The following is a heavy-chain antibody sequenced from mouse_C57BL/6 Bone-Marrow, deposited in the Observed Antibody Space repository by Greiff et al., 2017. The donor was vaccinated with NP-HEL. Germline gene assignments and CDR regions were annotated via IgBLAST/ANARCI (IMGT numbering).Heavy chain of an antibody. Sequence: QVQLQQSGAELVKPGASVKVSCKASGYTFTSYWMHWVKQRPGQGLEWIGRIHPSDSDTNYNQKFKGKATLTVDKSSSTAYMQLSSLTSEDSAVYYCAICYYYGSSEVNWDWYFDVWGTGTTVTVSS. V-gene: IGHV1-74*01. CDR2: IHPSDSDT. J-gene: IGHJ1*03. CDR3: AICYYYGSSEVNWDWYFDV. D-gene: IGHD1-1*01. CDR1: GYTFTSYW.